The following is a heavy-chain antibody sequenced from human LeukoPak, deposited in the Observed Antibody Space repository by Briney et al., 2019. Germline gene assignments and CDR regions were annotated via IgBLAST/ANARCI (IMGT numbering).Heavy chain of an antibody. CDR3: ARVVVSSSSDYFDY. Sequence: GGSLRLSSAASGFTFSSYAMSWVRQAPGKGLEWVAVISHDGGNKYYADSVKGRFTISRDNSKNTLYLQMNSLRAEDTAVYYCARVVVSSSSDYFDYWGQGTLVTVSS. D-gene: IGHD6-6*01. J-gene: IGHJ4*02. CDR1: GFTFSSYA. CDR2: ISHDGGNK. V-gene: IGHV3-30*04.